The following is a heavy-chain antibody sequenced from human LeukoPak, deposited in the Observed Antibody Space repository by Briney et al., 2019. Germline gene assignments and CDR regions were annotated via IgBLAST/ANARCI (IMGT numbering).Heavy chain of an antibody. V-gene: IGHV3-48*03. CDR1: GFTFSSYE. CDR2: ISSSGPTT. J-gene: IGHJ4*02. CDR3: ARGRFGYNYDY. D-gene: IGHD5-18*01. Sequence: GGSLRLSCAASGFTFSSYEMNWIRQAPGKGLEWVSYISSSGPTTYYADSVKGRFTISRDNAKNSLYLQMNSLRAEDTAVYYCARGRFGYNYDYWGQGTLVTVSS.